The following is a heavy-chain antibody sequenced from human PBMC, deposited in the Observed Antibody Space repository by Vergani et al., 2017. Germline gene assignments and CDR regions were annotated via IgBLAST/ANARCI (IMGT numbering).Heavy chain of an antibody. J-gene: IGHJ3*02. CDR3: ARRYMIRDAFDI. D-gene: IGHD3-22*01. CDR1: GYTFTGYY. V-gene: IGHV1-2*02. CDR2: FNPNSGGT. Sequence: QVQLVQSGAEVKKPGASVKVSCKASGYTFTGYYMHWVRQAPGQGLEWMGWFNPNSGGTNYAQKFQGRVTMTRDTSISTSYMELSRLRSDDTALYYCARRYMIRDAFDIWGQGTMVTVSS.